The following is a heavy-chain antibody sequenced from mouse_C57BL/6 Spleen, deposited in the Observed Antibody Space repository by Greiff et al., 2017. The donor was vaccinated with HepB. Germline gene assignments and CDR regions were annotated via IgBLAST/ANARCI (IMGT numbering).Heavy chain of an antibody. V-gene: IGHV1-69*01. CDR3: AIGERFAY. D-gene: IGHD3-3*01. J-gene: IGHJ3*01. CDR1: GYTFTSYW. CDR2: IDPSDSYT. Sequence: VQLQQPGAELVMPGASVKLSCKASGYTFTSYWMHWVKQRPGQGLEWIGEIDPSDSYTNYNQKFKGKSTLTVDKSSSTAYMQLSSLTSEDSAVYYCAIGERFAYWGQGTLVTVSA.